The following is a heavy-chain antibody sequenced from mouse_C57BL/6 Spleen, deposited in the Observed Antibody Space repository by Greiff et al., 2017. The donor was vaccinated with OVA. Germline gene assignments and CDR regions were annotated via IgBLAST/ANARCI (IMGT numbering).Heavy chain of an antibody. CDR1: GYTFTSYW. D-gene: IGHD2-4*01. CDR3: AIYYDYDGNYSIDY. J-gene: IGHJ4*01. V-gene: IGHV1-50*01. Sequence: QVQLQQPGAELVKPGASVKLSCKASGYTFTSYWMQWVKQRPGQGLEWIGEIDPSGSSTNYNQKFKGKATLTVDTSSSTAYMQLSSLTSDGTAIYYCAIYYDYDGNYSIDYWGQGTSVTVSS. CDR2: IDPSGSST.